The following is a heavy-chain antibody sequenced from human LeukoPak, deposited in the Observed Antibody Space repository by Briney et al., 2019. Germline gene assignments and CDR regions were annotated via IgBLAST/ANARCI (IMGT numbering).Heavy chain of an antibody. CDR2: ISSDKSYI. D-gene: IGHD3-22*01. J-gene: IGHJ4*02. Sequence: NPGGALRLSCEASGFTFSDYTMNWVRQASGKGLEWVSSISSDKSYIKYADSVKGRFSISRDNTKNSLFLEMRSLRVEDTAVYFCARDYYDSSASATFDYWGQGNLVTVSS. CDR3: ARDYYDSSASATFDY. V-gene: IGHV3-21*01. CDR1: GFTFSDYT.